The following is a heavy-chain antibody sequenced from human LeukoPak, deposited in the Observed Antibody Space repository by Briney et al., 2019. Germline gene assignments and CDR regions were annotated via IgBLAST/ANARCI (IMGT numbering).Heavy chain of an antibody. Sequence: SGGSLRLSCAASGFSFSSYSMNWVRQAPGKGLEWVSCISSGNIYIYYADSVKGRFTISRDSAKNSLFLQMNSLRAEDTAVYYCARDWNSMGYYYHMDVWGKGTTVTVSS. D-gene: IGHD2/OR15-2a*01. CDR2: ISSGNIYI. V-gene: IGHV3-21*01. J-gene: IGHJ6*03. CDR3: ARDWNSMGYYYHMDV. CDR1: GFSFSSYS.